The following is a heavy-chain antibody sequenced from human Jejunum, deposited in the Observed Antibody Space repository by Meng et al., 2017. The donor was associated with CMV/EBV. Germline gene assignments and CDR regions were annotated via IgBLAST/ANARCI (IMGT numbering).Heavy chain of an antibody. CDR2: MQSDGSKK. D-gene: IGHD3-10*01. CDR3: AKDRLTIAFLDY. J-gene: IGHJ4*02. CDR1: GFTFSSDG. V-gene: IGHV3-30*02. Sequence: AATGFTFSSDGKHWVRQAPGKGLEWVAFMQSDGSKKHYADSVKGRFTISRDNSKNTLYLQMNSLRAEDTAVYYCAKDRLTIAFLDYWGQGTQVTVSS.